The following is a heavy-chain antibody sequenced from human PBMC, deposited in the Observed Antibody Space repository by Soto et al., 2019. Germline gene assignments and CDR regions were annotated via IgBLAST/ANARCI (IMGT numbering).Heavy chain of an antibody. J-gene: IGHJ4*02. CDR2: ITSSGTTV. V-gene: IGHV3-48*02. CDR1: GFTFSSYS. D-gene: IGHD6-13*01. CDR3: ARGSSNCASYFAF. Sequence: GGSLRLSCAASGFTFSSYSLNWVRQAPGKGLEWVSYITSSGTTVYYADSVGGRFTISRDNAKNSLYLQMNSLRDDDTAVYYCARGSSNCASYFAFSGQGTLVPVSS.